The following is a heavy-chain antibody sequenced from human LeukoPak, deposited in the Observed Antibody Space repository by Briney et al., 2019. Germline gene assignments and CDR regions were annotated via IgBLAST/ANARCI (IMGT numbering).Heavy chain of an antibody. Sequence: PGGSLRLSCAASGFTFNSYGIHWVRQAPGKGLEWVAFIRYDGSNKYYADSVKGRFTISRDNSKNTLYLQMNSLRAEDTAVYYCAIHTNWSLDYWGQGTLVTVSS. V-gene: IGHV3-30*02. CDR2: IRYDGSNK. CDR3: AIHTNWSLDY. D-gene: IGHD1-1*01. J-gene: IGHJ4*02. CDR1: GFTFNSYG.